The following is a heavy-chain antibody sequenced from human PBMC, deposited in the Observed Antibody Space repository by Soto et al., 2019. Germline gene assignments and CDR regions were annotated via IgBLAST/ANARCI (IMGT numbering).Heavy chain of an antibody. CDR3: ARDLKRSYYDSALYYYYGMDV. J-gene: IGHJ6*02. V-gene: IGHV3-30-3*01. Sequence: GSLRLSCAASGFTFSSFAMHWVRQAPGKGLEWVAIISYDGTNKHYADSVKGRFTISRDNSKNTLYLQMNSLRAEDTAVYYCARDLKRSYYDSALYYYYGMDVWGQGTTVTVSS. CDR1: GFTFSSFA. D-gene: IGHD3-22*01. CDR2: ISYDGTNK.